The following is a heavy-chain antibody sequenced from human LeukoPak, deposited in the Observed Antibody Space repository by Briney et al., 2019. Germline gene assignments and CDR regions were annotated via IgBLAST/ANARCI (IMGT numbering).Heavy chain of an antibody. V-gene: IGHV1-18*01. Sequence: ASVKVSCKASGYTFTSYGISWVRQAPGQGLEWMGWISAYNGNTNYAQKLQGRVTMTTDTSTSTAYMELRSLRSDDTAVYYCARSGTHYYDSRGSSGGFDYWGQGTLVTVSS. J-gene: IGHJ4*02. CDR1: GYTFTSYG. CDR2: ISAYNGNT. D-gene: IGHD3-22*01. CDR3: ARSGTHYYDSRGSSGGFDY.